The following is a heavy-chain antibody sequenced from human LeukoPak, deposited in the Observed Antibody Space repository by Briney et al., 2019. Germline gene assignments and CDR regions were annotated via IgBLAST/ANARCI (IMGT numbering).Heavy chain of an antibody. CDR3: SIRPLSDVSY. V-gene: IGHV3-30*02. Sequence: GGSLRLSCAASGFTFSSDGMHWVRQASGRGLECVAFIRSDGSDKFYADSVKGRFTISRDNSKNTLYLQMNSLRAEDTAVYYCSIRPLSDVSYWGQGTLVTVSS. CDR1: GFTFSSDG. CDR2: IRSDGSDK. J-gene: IGHJ4*02. D-gene: IGHD2-21*01.